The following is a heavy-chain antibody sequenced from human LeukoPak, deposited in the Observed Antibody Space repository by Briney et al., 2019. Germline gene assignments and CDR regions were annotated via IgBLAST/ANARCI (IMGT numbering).Heavy chain of an antibody. V-gene: IGHV3-7*02. J-gene: IGHJ4*02. CDR1: GYSFTSYW. CDR3: ARVSGGSFRGPCDY. D-gene: IGHD1-26*01. Sequence: GESLKISCKGSGYSFTSYWIGWVRQMPGKGLEWVANIKQDGSEKYYVDSVKGRFTISRDNAKNSLYLQMNSLRAEDTAVYYCARVSGGSFRGPCDYWGQGTLVTVSS. CDR2: IKQDGSEK.